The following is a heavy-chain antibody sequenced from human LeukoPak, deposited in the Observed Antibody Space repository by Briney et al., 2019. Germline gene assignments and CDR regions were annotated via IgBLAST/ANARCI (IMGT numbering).Heavy chain of an antibody. CDR3: ARVIRVAVDAFDI. V-gene: IGHV3-21*01. D-gene: IGHD2-15*01. CDR1: GFTFSSYS. J-gene: IGHJ3*02. Sequence: PGGSLRLSCAASGFTFSSYSMNWVRQAPGKGLEWVSSISSSSSYIYYADSVKGRFTISRDNAKNSLYLQMNSLRAEDTAVYYCARVIRVAVDAFDIWGQGTMVTASS. CDR2: ISSSSSYI.